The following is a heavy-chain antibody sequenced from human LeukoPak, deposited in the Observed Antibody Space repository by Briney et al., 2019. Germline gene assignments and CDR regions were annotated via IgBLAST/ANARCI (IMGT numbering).Heavy chain of an antibody. CDR1: GGSISSYY. Sequence: SETLSLTCTVSGGSISSYYWSWIRQPPGKGLEWIGYIYYSGSTNYNPSLKSRVTISVDTYKNQFSLKLSSVTAADTAVYYCARGASYYDFWSGRRPFDYWGQGTLVTVSS. CDR2: IYYSGST. J-gene: IGHJ4*02. D-gene: IGHD3-3*01. CDR3: ARGASYYDFWSGRRPFDY. V-gene: IGHV4-59*01.